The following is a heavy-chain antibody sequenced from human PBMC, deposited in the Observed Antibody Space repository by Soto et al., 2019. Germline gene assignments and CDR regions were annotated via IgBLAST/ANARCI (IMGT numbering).Heavy chain of an antibody. CDR1: GFTFSSYA. D-gene: IGHD3-9*01. Sequence: PGGSLRRSCAASGFTFSSYAMHWVRQAPGKGLEWVAVISYDGSNKYYADSVKGRFTISRDNSKNTLYLQMNSLRAEDTAVYYCARGGRDFDWLLSAYWGQGTLVTVSS. J-gene: IGHJ4*02. CDR2: ISYDGSNK. V-gene: IGHV3-30-3*01. CDR3: ARGGRDFDWLLSAY.